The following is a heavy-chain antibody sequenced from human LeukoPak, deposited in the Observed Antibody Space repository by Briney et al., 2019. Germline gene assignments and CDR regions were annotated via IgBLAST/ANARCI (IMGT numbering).Heavy chain of an antibody. CDR2: ISYDGSNK. CDR3: AKDSYAHFDY. J-gene: IGHJ4*02. Sequence: PRGSLRLSCAASGFTFSSYGMHWVRQAPGKGLEWVAVISYDGSNKYYADSVKGRFTISRDNSKNTLYLQMNSLRAEDTAVYYCAKDSYAHFDYWGQGTLVTVSS. CDR1: GFTFSSYG. V-gene: IGHV3-30*18.